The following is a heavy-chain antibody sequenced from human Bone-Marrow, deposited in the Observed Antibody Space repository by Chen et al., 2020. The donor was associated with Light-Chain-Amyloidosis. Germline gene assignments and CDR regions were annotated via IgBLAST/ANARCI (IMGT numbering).Heavy chain of an antibody. Sequence: EVQLVESGGGLVQPGGSLRLSCAASGFTFSNYALSWARQAPGKGLEWVSYITTSHEIYYADSVKGRFTISRDNAKNSLFLQMNSLTAEDTATYHCATSAMDLWGHGTTVTVSS. CDR3: ATSAMDL. CDR1: GFTFSNYA. CDR2: ITTSHEI. V-gene: IGHV3-48*04. J-gene: IGHJ6*02.